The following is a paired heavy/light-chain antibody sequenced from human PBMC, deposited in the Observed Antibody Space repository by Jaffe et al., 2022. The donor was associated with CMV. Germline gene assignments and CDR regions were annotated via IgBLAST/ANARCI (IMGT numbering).Light chain of an antibody. J-gene: IGKJ3*01. Sequence: DIQMTQSPSSLSASVGDRVTITCRASQSISSYLNWYQQKPGKAPKLLIYAASSLQSGVPSRFSGSGSGTDFTLTISSLQPEDFATYYCQQSYSTPLFGPGTKVDIK. CDR2: AAS. CDR3: QQSYSTPL. V-gene: IGKV1-39*01. CDR1: QSISSY.
Heavy chain of an antibody. CDR1: GGSISSYY. Sequence: QVQLQESGPGLVKPSETLSLTCTVSGGSISSYYWSWIRQPAGKGLEWIGRIYTSGSTNYNPSLKSRVTMSVDTSKNQFSLKLSSVTAADTAVYYCARDSNYYDSSGYYYEYFQHWGQGTLVTVSS. V-gene: IGHV4-4*07. D-gene: IGHD3-22*01. J-gene: IGHJ1*01. CDR2: IYTSGST. CDR3: ARDSNYYDSSGYYYEYFQH.